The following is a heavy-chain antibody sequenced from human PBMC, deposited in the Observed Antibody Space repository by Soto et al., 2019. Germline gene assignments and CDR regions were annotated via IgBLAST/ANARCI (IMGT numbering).Heavy chain of an antibody. CDR2: IYWNDDM. J-gene: IGHJ2*01. V-gene: IGHV2-5*01. CDR1: GFSLSTSGVG. D-gene: IGHD7-27*01. CDR3: ARTLWGALDDERYFDV. Sequence: QITLKESGPTLVKPTQTLTLTCTFSGFSLSTSGVGVGWIRQPPGKALEWLALIYWNDDMRSSPSLKTRLTITKDTSKNQVVLTMTNMDPVDTATYYCARTLWGALDDERYFDVWGRGTLVTVSS.